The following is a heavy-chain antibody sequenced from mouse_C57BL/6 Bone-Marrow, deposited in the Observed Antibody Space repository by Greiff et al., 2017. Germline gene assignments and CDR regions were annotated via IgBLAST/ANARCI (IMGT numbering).Heavy chain of an antibody. CDR1: GFTFSDYG. V-gene: IGHV5-17*01. CDR3: ARGGWLLPYWYFDV. CDR2: ISSGSSTI. D-gene: IGHD2-3*01. Sequence: EVQGVESGGGLVKPGRSLKLSCAASGFTFSDYGMHWVRQAPEKGLEWVAYISSGSSTIYYADTVKGRFTISRDNAKNTLFLQMTSLRSEDTAMYYCARGGWLLPYWYFDVWGTGTTVTVSS. J-gene: IGHJ1*03.